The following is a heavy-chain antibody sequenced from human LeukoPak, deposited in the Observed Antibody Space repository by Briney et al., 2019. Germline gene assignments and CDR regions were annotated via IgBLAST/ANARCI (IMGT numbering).Heavy chain of an antibody. D-gene: IGHD5-12*01. V-gene: IGHV1-18*01. Sequence: ASVKVSCKASGCTFTSYDINWVRQATGQGLEWMGWISAYNGNTNYAQKLQGRVTMTTDTSTSTAYMELTSLRSDDTAVYYCASEEGYSGYDFNYWGQGTLVTVSS. CDR1: GCTFTSYD. J-gene: IGHJ4*02. CDR2: ISAYNGNT. CDR3: ASEEGYSGYDFNY.